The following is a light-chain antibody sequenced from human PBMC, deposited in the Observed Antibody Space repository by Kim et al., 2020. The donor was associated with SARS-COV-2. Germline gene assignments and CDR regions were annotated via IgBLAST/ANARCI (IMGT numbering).Light chain of an antibody. CDR1: QSVSSN. J-gene: IGKJ2*01. CDR2: GAS. Sequence: EIVMTQSPATLSVSPGERATLSCRASQSVSSNLAWYQQKPGQAPRLLIYGASTRATGVPAGFSGSGSGTEFTLTISSLQSEDFAFYHCQQYNNWPYTFGQGTKLEI. V-gene: IGKV3-15*01. CDR3: QQYNNWPYT.